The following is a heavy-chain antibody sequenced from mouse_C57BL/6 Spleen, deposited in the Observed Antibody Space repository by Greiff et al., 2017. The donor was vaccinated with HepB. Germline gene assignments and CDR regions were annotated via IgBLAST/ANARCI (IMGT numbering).Heavy chain of an antibody. CDR3: ARAATVVACYFDD. CDR1: GFTFSDYG. J-gene: IGHJ2*01. D-gene: IGHD1-1*01. CDR2: ISSGSSTI. V-gene: IGHV5-17*01. Sequence: EVKLVVSGGGLVKLGGSLKLSCAAPGFTFSDYGMHWVRQAPEKGLEWVAYISSGSSTIYYAVTVKGRFTIPSDNAENTLFLQMSSLRFEDTAMYYCARAATVVACYFDDGGRGTTLTVSS.